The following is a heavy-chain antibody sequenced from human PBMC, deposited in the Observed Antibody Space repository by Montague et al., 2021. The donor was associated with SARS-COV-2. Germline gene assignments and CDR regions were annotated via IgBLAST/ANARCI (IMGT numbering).Heavy chain of an antibody. D-gene: IGHD3-22*01. Sequence: CAISGDSVSSYSAAWNWIRQSPSIGLEWLGRTYYRSKWYNDYALSVKSRITINPDTSKNHFSLQLNSVTPEDTAIYYRAGGVYYDGSGYYSFDYWGQGTLVTVSS. V-gene: IGHV6-1*01. CDR2: TYYRSKWYN. CDR3: AGGVYYDGSGYYSFDY. J-gene: IGHJ4*02. CDR1: GDSVSSYSAA.